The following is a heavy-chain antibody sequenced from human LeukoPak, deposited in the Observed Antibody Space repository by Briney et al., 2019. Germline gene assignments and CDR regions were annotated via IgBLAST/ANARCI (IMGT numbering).Heavy chain of an antibody. CDR2: IYYSGTT. CDR1: GGSISNYY. D-gene: IGHD6-13*01. V-gene: IGHV4-59*01. Sequence: PSETLSLTCTVSGGSISNYYWSWIRQPPGKELEWIGYIYYSGTTNYNPSLKSRVTISVDTSKNQFSLKLSSVTAADTAVYYCARGVYIAAAQYAYWGQGTLVTVSS. CDR3: ARGVYIAAAQYAY. J-gene: IGHJ4*02.